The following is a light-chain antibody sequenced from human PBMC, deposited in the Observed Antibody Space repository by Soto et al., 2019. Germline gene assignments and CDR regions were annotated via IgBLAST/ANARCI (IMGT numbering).Light chain of an antibody. V-gene: IGKV1-5*03. CDR3: LQYNVYPLT. CDR2: KAS. J-gene: IGKJ4*01. Sequence: DIQMTQSPSTLSASVGDRVTITCRASQNINRWLACYQQRPGKAPNLLIHKASTLEAGVPSRFSGRASGTEFTLTISSQQPDDFAAYFCLQYNVYPLTFGGGTKVEIK. CDR1: QNINRW.